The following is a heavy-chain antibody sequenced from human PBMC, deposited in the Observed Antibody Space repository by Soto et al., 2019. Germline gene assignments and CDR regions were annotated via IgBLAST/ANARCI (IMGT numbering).Heavy chain of an antibody. CDR1: GGTFSSYA. V-gene: IGHV1-69*06. D-gene: IGHD1-26*01. CDR3: ARGPGIVGATDY. CDR2: IIPIFGTA. J-gene: IGHJ4*02. Sequence: ASVKVSCKASGGTFSSYAISWVRQAPGQGLEWMGGIIPIFGTANYAQKFQGRVTITADKSTSTAYMELSSLRSEDTAVYYCARGPGIVGATDYWGQGTLVTVYS.